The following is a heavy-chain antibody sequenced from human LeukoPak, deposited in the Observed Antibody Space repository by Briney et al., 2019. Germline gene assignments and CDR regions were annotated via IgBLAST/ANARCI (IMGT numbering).Heavy chain of an antibody. CDR2: ISWNSGSI. J-gene: IGHJ4*02. D-gene: IGHD3-22*01. CDR3: AFQYYYDSSGYYFDY. Sequence: GRSLRLSCAASGFTFDDYAMHWVRHAPGKGLEWVSGISWNSGSIGYADSVKGRFTISRDNAKNSLYLQMNSLRAEDTALYYCAFQYYYDSSGYYFDYWGQGTLVTVSS. V-gene: IGHV3-9*01. CDR1: GFTFDDYA.